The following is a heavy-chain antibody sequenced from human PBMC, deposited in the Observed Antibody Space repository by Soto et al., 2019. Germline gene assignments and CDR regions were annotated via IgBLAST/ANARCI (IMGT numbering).Heavy chain of an antibody. CDR1: GFTFSSYA. J-gene: IGHJ6*02. CDR2: ISGSGGST. CDR3: AKLLPAYTFFFPEGHGMDV. V-gene: IGHV3-23*01. Sequence: GGSLRLSCAASGFTFSSYAMSWVRQAPGKGLEWVSAISGSGGSTYYADSVKGRFTISRDNSKNTLYLQMNRLRAEDTAVYYCAKLLPAYTFFFPEGHGMDVWGQGTTVTVSS. D-gene: IGHD3-3*01.